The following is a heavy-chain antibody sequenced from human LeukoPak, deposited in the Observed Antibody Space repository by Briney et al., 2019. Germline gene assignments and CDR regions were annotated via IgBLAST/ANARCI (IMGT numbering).Heavy chain of an antibody. Sequence: HGGSLRLSCAASGFTVSSNYMSWVRQAPGKGLEWVSVIYSGGSTYYADSVKGRFTISRDDAKNSLYLQMSSLRAEDTAVYYCSSSPGSYPYPFDYWGQGTLVTVSS. J-gene: IGHJ4*02. CDR3: SSSPGSYPYPFDY. CDR1: GFTVSSNY. D-gene: IGHD3-10*01. CDR2: IYSGGST. V-gene: IGHV3-66*01.